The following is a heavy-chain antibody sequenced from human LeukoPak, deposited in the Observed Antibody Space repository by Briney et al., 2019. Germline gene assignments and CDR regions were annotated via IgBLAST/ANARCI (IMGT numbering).Heavy chain of an antibody. V-gene: IGHV3-33*01. D-gene: IGHD5-18*01. Sequence: GRSLRLSCAASGFTFSDYGMHWVRQAPGKGLEWVAVIWYDGTNKNYADSVKGRFTISRDNSKNTLYPQMNSLRVEDTAVYYCARVKVDTPSSPIDYWGQGTLVTVSS. CDR2: IWYDGTNK. CDR3: ARVKVDTPSSPIDY. J-gene: IGHJ4*02. CDR1: GFTFSDYG.